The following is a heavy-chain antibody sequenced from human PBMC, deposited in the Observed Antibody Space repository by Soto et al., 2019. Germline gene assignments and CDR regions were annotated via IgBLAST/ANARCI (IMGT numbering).Heavy chain of an antibody. CDR1: GYTFTSYY. V-gene: IGHV1-46*01. D-gene: IGHD3-10*01. CDR2: INPSGGST. Sequence: ASVKVSCKASGYTFTSYYMHWVRQAPGQGLEWMGIINPSGGSTRYAQKFQGRVTMTRDTSTSTVYMELSSLRSDDTAVYYCARGGSGSYWVGWFDPWGQGTLVTVSS. J-gene: IGHJ5*02. CDR3: ARGGSGSYWVGWFDP.